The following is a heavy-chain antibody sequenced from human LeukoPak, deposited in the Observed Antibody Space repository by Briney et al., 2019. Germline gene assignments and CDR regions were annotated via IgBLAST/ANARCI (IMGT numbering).Heavy chain of an antibody. D-gene: IGHD3-22*01. CDR3: ARVRGFDSSGDDAFDI. J-gene: IGHJ3*02. CDR2: IYYSGST. V-gene: IGHV4-39*07. CDR1: GGSISSSSYY. Sequence: PSETLSLTCTVSGGSISSSSYYWGWIRQPPGKGLEWIGSIYYSGSTYYNPSLKSRVTKSVDTSKNQFSLKLSSVTAADTAVYYCARVRGFDSSGDDAFDIWGRGTMVTVSS.